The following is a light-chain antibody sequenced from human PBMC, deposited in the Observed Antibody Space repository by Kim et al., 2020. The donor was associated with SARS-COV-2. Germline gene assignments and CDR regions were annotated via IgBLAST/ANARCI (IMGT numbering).Light chain of an antibody. V-gene: IGLV1-44*01. CDR2: SND. CDR1: SPNIGSNA. Sequence: GQRVTISCSGSSPNIGSNAVSCYQQLPGTAPKLVVDSNDQRPSGVPDRFSGSRSGTSASLAITGLQAEDEADYYCQSYDSSLSGSVFGGGTQLTVL. CDR3: QSYDSSLSGSV. J-gene: IGLJ3*02.